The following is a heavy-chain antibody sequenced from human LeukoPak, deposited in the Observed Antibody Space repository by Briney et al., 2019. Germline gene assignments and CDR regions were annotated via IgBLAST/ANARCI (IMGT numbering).Heavy chain of an antibody. V-gene: IGHV4-59*01. CDR2: VFSSGTT. CDR3: ARSGRGAAGTRYISDF. D-gene: IGHD6-13*01. CDR1: GDSISGYY. J-gene: IGHJ4*02. Sequence: SETLSLTCTVSGDSISGYYWSWIRQPPGKGLEWIGYVFSSGTTNYNPSLKGRVTLLIDTSKNQFSLELSSVTAADTAVYYCARSGRGAAGTRYISDFWGQGTLVIVSS.